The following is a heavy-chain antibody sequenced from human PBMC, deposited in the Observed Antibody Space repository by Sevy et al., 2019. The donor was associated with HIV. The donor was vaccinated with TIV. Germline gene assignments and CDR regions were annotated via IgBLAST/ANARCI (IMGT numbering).Heavy chain of an antibody. V-gene: IGHV1-8*03. J-gene: IGHJ3*02. D-gene: IGHD6-13*01. CDR3: ARAAAGAYDAFDI. CDR1: GYTFSVYD. Sequence: ASVKVSCKASGYTFSVYDINWVRQVTGQGLEWMGWLNPSSSNTGYAENFQGRVTFTMDSSTSTGYMGMGSLGSEDTAVYYCARAAAGAYDAFDIWGQGTLVTVSS. CDR2: LNPSSSNT.